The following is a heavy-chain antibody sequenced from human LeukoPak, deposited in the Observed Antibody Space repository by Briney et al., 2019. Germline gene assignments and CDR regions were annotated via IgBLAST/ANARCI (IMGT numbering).Heavy chain of an antibody. CDR1: GFTFSSYS. J-gene: IGHJ4*02. CDR2: ISETSSFM. V-gene: IGHV3-21*05. CDR3: ARGRVSYRLNVLDY. Sequence: GGSLRLSCAASGFTFSSYSMNWVRQAPGKGLEWISYISETSSFMYYADSVKGRFTISRDNAKNSLYLQMNSLRAEDTAVYYCARGRVSYRLNVLDYWGQGTLVTVSS. D-gene: IGHD3-16*02.